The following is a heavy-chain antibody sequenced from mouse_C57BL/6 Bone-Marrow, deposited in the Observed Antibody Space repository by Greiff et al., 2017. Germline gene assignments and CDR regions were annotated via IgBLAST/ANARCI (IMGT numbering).Heavy chain of an antibody. D-gene: IGHD2-2*01. Sequence: QVHVKQSGAELARPGASVKLSCKASGYTFTSYGISWVKQRTGQGLEWIGEIYPRSGNTYYNEKFKGKATLTADKSSSTAYMELRSLTSEDSAVYFCARAFGYGTWFADWGQGTLVTVSA. CDR1: GYTFTSYG. CDR2: IYPRSGNT. CDR3: ARAFGYGTWFAD. J-gene: IGHJ3*01. V-gene: IGHV1-81*01.